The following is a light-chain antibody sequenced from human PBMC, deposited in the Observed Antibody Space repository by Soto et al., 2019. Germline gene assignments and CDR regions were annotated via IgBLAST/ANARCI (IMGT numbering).Light chain of an antibody. CDR3: AAWDDSLNGHVV. CDR2: SNN. J-gene: IGLJ2*01. CDR1: NSTIGKNT. V-gene: IGLV1-44*01. Sequence: QSVLTQPPSASGTPGQRLSISWSGNNSTIGKNTVNWYQQLPRTATKLLIYSNNQLPSGVPGRFSGSKSGTSASLAITGLKSEDEADYYCAAWDDSLNGHVVFGGGTKLTVL.